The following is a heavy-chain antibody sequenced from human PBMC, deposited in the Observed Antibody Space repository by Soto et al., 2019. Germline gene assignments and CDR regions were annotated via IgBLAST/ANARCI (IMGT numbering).Heavy chain of an antibody. J-gene: IGHJ5*02. Sequence: QLQLQESGPGLVKPSETLSLTCTVSGGSISSSSYYWGWIRQPPGKGLEWIGSIYYSGSTYYNPSLKSRVTISVDTSKNQFSLKLSSVTAADTAVYYCARVGVAAAGRRDWFDPWGQGTLVTVSS. V-gene: IGHV4-39*01. CDR1: GGSISSSSYY. CDR3: ARVGVAAAGRRDWFDP. CDR2: IYYSGST. D-gene: IGHD6-13*01.